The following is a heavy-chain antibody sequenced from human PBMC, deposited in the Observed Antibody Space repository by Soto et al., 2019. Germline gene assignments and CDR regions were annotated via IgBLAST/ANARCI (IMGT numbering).Heavy chain of an antibody. CDR1: GGSISSNNW. D-gene: IGHD6-19*01. V-gene: IGHV4-4*02. CDR3: ARLAVAGVPLDY. J-gene: IGHJ4*02. Sequence: QVQLQESGPGLVKPSGTLSLTCAVSGGSISSNNWWNWVRQPPGKGLEWIGEIHHSGSTNYNPSLERRXXLXVXXPKTQFSLKLSSVTAADTAVYYGARLAVAGVPLDYWGQGTLVTVSS. CDR2: IHHSGST.